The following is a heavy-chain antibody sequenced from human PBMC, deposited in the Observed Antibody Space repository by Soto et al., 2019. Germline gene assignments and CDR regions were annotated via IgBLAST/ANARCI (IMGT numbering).Heavy chain of an antibody. D-gene: IGHD6-13*01. CDR1: GGSISSSY. V-gene: IGHV4-59*08. Sequence: QVQLQESGPGLVKPSETLSLTCTVSGGSISSSYWSWIRQPPGKGLEWIGYIYDSGSTYYNSSLKSRVTMSVDRSKIQFSLRLSSVTAADTAVYYCARQLIYWVQGTPVTVSS. CDR2: IYDSGST. J-gene: IGHJ4*02. CDR3: ARQLIY.